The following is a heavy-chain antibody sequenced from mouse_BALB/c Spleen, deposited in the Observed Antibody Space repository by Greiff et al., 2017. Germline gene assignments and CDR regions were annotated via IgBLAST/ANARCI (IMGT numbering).Heavy chain of an antibody. J-gene: IGHJ3*01. CDR3: ARHYYGYVWFAY. V-gene: IGHV1-18*01. Sequence: EVKLVESGPELVKPGASVKIPCKASGYTFTDYNMDWVKQSHGKSLEWIGDINPNNGGTIYNQKFKGKATLTVDKSSSTAYMELRSLTSEDTAVYYCARHYYGYVWFAYWGQGTLVTVSA. D-gene: IGHD1-2*01. CDR2: INPNNGGT. CDR1: GYTFTDYN.